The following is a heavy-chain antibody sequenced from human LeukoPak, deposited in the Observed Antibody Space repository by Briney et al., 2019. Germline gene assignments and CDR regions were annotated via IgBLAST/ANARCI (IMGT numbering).Heavy chain of an antibody. CDR1: GGSVSSGSYY. J-gene: IGHJ6*03. CDR2: IYYSGST. D-gene: IGHD3-3*01. CDR3: ARAASDFWSGYYYYYMDV. V-gene: IGHV4-61*01. Sequence: SETLSLTCTVSGGSVSSGSYYWSWIRQPPGRGLEWIGYIYYSGSTNYNPSLKSRVTISVDTSKNQFSLKLSSVTAADTAVYYCARAASDFWSGYYYYYMDVWGKGTTVTVSS.